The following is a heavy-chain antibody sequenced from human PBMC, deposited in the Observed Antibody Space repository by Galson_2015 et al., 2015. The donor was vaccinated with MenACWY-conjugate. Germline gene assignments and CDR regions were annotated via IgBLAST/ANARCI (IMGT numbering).Heavy chain of an antibody. Sequence: SLRLSCAASGFTLGHYWMSWVRQAPGKGLEWVATIKDDGGETYLVDSVRGRFTISRDDAKNSLYLQLNNLRTEDTAVYYCASPVRNRLDITVPYRFDLWGKGTLVTVAS. D-gene: IGHD4-11*01. CDR2: IKDDGGET. CDR3: ASPVRNRLDITVPYRFDL. CDR1: GFTLGHYW. J-gene: IGHJ5*02. V-gene: IGHV3-7*03.